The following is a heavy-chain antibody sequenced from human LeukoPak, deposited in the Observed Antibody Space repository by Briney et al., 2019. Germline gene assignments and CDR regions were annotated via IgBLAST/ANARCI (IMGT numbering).Heavy chain of an antibody. Sequence: ASETLSLTCTVSGGSISSYYWSWIRQPPGKGLEWIGYIYYSGSTNYNPSLKSRVTISVDTSKNQFSLKLSSVTAADTAVYYCARVKITMIGPQYYFDYWGQGTLVTVSS. CDR3: ARVKITMIGPQYYFDY. D-gene: IGHD3-22*01. CDR1: GGSISSYY. J-gene: IGHJ4*02. CDR2: IYYSGST. V-gene: IGHV4-59*01.